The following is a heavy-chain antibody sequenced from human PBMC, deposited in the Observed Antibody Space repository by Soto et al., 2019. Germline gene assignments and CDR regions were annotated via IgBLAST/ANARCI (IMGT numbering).Heavy chain of an antibody. J-gene: IGHJ6*02. V-gene: IGHV3-23*01. Sequence: PGGSLRLSCAASGFTFSSYAMSWVRQAPGKGLEWVSAISGSGGSTYYADSVKGRFTISRDNSKNTLYLQMNSLRAEDTAVYYCAKDQRADFWSGYYLYYYYYGMDVWGQGTTVTVSS. CDR1: GFTFSSYA. CDR3: AKDQRADFWSGYYLYYYYYGMDV. CDR2: ISGSGGST. D-gene: IGHD3-3*01.